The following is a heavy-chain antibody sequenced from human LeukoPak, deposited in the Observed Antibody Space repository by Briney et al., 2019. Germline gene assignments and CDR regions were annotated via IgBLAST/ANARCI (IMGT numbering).Heavy chain of an antibody. CDR1: GGSISSGGYY. V-gene: IGHV4-31*03. CDR3: ARGLNGILVVGGYFDY. Sequence: PSQTLSLTCTVSGGSISSGGYYWSWSRQHPGKGLEWSGYIYYSGSTYYNPSLKSRVTISVDTSKNQFSLKLSSVTAADTAVYYCARGLNGILVVGGYFDYWGQGTLVTVSS. J-gene: IGHJ4*02. CDR2: IYYSGST. D-gene: IGHD3-22*01.